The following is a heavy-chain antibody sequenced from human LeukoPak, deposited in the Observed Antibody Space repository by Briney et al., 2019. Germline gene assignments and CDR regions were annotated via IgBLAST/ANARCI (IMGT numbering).Heavy chain of an antibody. Sequence: GGSLRLSCAASGFTFSTYAMSWVRQAPGKGLEFVSGISGSGAGAGTYYADSVKGRFTVSRDNSRKTLDPQMDNLRAEDTAVYYCVKGRLTPDNWGQGTLVTVSS. CDR1: GFTFSTYA. CDR3: VKGRLTPDN. J-gene: IGHJ4*02. V-gene: IGHV3-23*01. CDR2: ISGSGAGAGT.